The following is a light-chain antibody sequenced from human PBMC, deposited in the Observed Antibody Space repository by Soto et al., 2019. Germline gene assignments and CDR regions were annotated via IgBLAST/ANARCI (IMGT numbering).Light chain of an antibody. CDR3: SSYACDSYV. CDR1: SSDVGGYNY. J-gene: IGLJ1*01. CDR2: DVS. V-gene: IGLV2-14*01. Sequence: QSALTQTASVSGSPGQSIAISCTGTSSDVGGYNYVSWYQQHPGKAPKLMIYDVSNRPSGVSDRFSGSKSGNTASLTISGLQADDEADYYCSSYACDSYVFGTGTKLTVL.